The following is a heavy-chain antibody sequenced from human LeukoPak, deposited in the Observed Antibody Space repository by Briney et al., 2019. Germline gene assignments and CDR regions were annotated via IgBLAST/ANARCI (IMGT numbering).Heavy chain of an antibody. CDR2: ISYSGST. CDR1: GGSISSGDYY. D-gene: IGHD6-13*01. CDR3: ARDTHSSSWPGSCDY. Sequence: PSETLSLTCTVSGGSISSGDYYWSWIRQPPGKGLEWIGYISYSGSTYHSSSLKSRVTISLDTSKNQFSLKLSSVTAADTAVYYCARDTHSSSWPGSCDYWGQGTLVTVSS. V-gene: IGHV4-30-4*01. J-gene: IGHJ4*02.